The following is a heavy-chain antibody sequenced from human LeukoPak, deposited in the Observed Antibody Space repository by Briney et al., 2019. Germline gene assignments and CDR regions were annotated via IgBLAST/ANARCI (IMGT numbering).Heavy chain of an antibody. D-gene: IGHD1-26*01. Sequence: SETLSLTCTVSGGCISRHYWSWIRQTPGKGLEWIGQINYSGSIYYNPSLKTRISLSIDTSKNQFSLRVNSVTAADTAIYYCARDIEEVGATLYFDYWGRGTLVTVSS. CDR3: ARDIEEVGATLYFDY. J-gene: IGHJ4*02. CDR1: GGCISRHY. CDR2: INYSGSI. V-gene: IGHV4-59*11.